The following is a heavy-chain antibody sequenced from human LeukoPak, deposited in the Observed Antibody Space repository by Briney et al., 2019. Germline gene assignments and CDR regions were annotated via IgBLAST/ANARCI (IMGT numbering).Heavy chain of an antibody. V-gene: IGHV3-7*01. CDR1: GFTFSHYW. CDR2: IRQDDSEK. Sequence: PGGSLRLSCSASGFTFSHYWMMWVRQAPGKGLEWVGNIRQDDSEKNYVDSVKGRFTISRDNAKFSLYLQMNSLRAEDTAIYYCATDRKVGNWDPRFNYWGQGTLVTVSS. J-gene: IGHJ4*02. CDR3: ATDRKVGNWDPRFNY. D-gene: IGHD1-26*01.